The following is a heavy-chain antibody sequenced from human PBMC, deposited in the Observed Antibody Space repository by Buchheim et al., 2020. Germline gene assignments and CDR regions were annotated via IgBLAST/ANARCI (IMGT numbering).Heavy chain of an antibody. D-gene: IGHD3-22*01. Sequence: QVQLQESGPGLVKPSQTLSLTCTVSGGSISSGSYYWSWIRQPAGKGLEWIGRIYTSGSTNYNPSLKSRATTSVDTSKNQFSLKLSSVTAADTAVYYCARVHNYYDSSGSVDPWGQGTL. CDR3: ARVHNYYDSSGSVDP. V-gene: IGHV4-61*02. CDR1: GGSISSGSYY. CDR2: IYTSGST. J-gene: IGHJ5*02.